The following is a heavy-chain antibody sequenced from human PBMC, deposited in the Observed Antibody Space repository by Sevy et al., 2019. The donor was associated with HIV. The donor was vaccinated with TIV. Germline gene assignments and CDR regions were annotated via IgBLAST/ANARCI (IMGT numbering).Heavy chain of an antibody. Sequence: GGSLRLSCAASGFTFSDYYMTWIRQAPGKGLEWVSYISSSGSTIYYADSVKGRFTISRDNAKNSLYLQMNSLRAEDTAVYYCAREDVATTRGPFDYWDQGTLVTVSS. CDR3: AREDVATTRGPFDY. D-gene: IGHD5-12*01. CDR1: GFTFSDYY. V-gene: IGHV3-11*01. J-gene: IGHJ4*02. CDR2: ISSSGSTI.